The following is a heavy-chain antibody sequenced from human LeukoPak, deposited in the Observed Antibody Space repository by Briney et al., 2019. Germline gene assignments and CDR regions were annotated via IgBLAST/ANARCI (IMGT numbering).Heavy chain of an antibody. J-gene: IGHJ4*02. CDR2: ISTSGSTI. CDR1: RFIVSDYY. D-gene: IGHD3-16*02. V-gene: IGHV3-11*04. CDR3: VRDYRAPNY. Sequence: GGSLRLSCAASRFIVSDYYMSWIRQAPGKGLEWVSYISTSGSTIYYADSVKGRFTVSRDNTKNSLYLQMNSLRAEDTAVYYCVRDYRAPNYWGQGTLVTVSS.